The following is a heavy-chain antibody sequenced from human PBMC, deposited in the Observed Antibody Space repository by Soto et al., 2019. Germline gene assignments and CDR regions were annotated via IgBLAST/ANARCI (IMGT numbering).Heavy chain of an antibody. V-gene: IGHV3-7*01. CDR3: ARDMHYDFWSGREKTYYYYGMGV. Sequence: GGSLRLSCAASGFTFSSYWMSWVRQAPGKGLEWVADIKQDGSEKYYVDSVKGRFTISRDNAKNSLYLQMNSLRAEDTAVYYCARDMHYDFWSGREKTYYYYGMGVWGQGTTVTVSS. D-gene: IGHD3-3*01. CDR2: IKQDGSEK. CDR1: GFTFSSYW. J-gene: IGHJ6*02.